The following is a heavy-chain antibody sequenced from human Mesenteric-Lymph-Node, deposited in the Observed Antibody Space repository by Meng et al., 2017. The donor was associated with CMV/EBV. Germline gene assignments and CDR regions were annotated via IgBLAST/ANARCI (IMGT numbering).Heavy chain of an antibody. V-gene: IGHV3-21*01. CDR3: ARGIADIYNYQGMDL. J-gene: IGHJ6*02. CDR2: ISSSSSYI. D-gene: IGHD3-16*02. Sequence: GGSLRLSCAASGFTFSSYAMHWVRQAPGKGLEWVSSISSSSSYIYYADSVKGRFTISRDNAKNSLYLQMNSLRAEDTAVYYCARGIADIYNYQGMDLWGQGTTVTVSS. CDR1: GFTFSSYA.